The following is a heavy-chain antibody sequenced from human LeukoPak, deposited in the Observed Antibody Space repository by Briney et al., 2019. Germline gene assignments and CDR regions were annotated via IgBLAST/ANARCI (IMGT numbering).Heavy chain of an antibody. V-gene: IGHV4-34*01. CDR1: GGSFSGYY. D-gene: IGHD3-9*01. Sequence: SETLSLTCAVYGGSFSGYYWSWIRQPPGKGLEWIGEINHSGSTNYNPSLKSRVTTSVDTSKNQFSLKLSSVTAADTAVYYCARGYRRVVRYFDWLLSSYFDYWGQGTLVTVSS. J-gene: IGHJ4*02. CDR2: INHSGST. CDR3: ARGYRRVVRYFDWLLSSYFDY.